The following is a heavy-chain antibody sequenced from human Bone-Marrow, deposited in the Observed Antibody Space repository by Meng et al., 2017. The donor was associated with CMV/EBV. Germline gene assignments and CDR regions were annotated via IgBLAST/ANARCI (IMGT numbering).Heavy chain of an antibody. CDR1: GFTFSSYA. CDR2: ISYDGSNK. D-gene: IGHD6-19*01. Sequence: SGFTFSSYAMHWVRQAPGKGLEWVAVISYDGSNKYYADSVKGRFTISRDNSKNTLYLQMNSLRAEDTAVYYCARAFRSGWNPTGDYWGQGTLVTVSS. CDR3: ARAFRSGWNPTGDY. J-gene: IGHJ4*02. V-gene: IGHV3-30-3*01.